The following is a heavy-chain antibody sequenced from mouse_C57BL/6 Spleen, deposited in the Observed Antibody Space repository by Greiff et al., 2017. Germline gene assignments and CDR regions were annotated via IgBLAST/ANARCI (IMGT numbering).Heavy chain of an antibody. CDR3: ARGDYSNLFAY. Sequence: QVQLQQPGAELVKPGAPVKLSCKASGYTFTSYWLQWVKQRPGQGLEWIGEIDPSDSFTNYNQKFKGKATLTVDTSSSTAYMQLSSLTSEDSAVYYCARGDYSNLFAYWGQGTLVTVSA. V-gene: IGHV1-50*01. J-gene: IGHJ3*01. D-gene: IGHD2-5*01. CDR1: GYTFTSYW. CDR2: IDPSDSFT.